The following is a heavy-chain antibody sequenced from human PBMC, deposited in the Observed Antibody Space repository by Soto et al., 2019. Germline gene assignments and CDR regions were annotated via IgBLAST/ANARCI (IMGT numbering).Heavy chain of an antibody. CDR3: ARGRAIYCSGGSCFSYYYYYYYMDV. Sequence: QVQLQQWGAGLLKPSETLSLTCAVYGGSFSGYYWSWIRQPPGKGLEWIGEINHSGSTNYNPSLRSRLTTSVDTSKNQFSLKLSSVTAADTAVYYCARGRAIYCSGGSCFSYYYYYYYMDVWGKGTTVTVSS. CDR1: GGSFSGYY. CDR2: INHSGST. V-gene: IGHV4-34*01. D-gene: IGHD2-15*01. J-gene: IGHJ6*03.